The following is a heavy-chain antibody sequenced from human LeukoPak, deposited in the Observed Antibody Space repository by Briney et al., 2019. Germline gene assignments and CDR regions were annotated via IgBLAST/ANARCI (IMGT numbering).Heavy chain of an antibody. CDR3: ARDQHYYDSSGFYY. CDR1: GFTFSSYE. CDR2: ISSSGSTI. D-gene: IGHD3-22*01. J-gene: IGHJ4*02. V-gene: IGHV3-48*03. Sequence: PGGSLRLSCAASGFTFSSYEMNWVRQAPGKGLEWVSYISSSGSTIYYADSVKGRFTISRDNAKNSLYLQMNSLRAEDTAVYYCARDQHYYDSSGFYYWGQGTLVTVSS.